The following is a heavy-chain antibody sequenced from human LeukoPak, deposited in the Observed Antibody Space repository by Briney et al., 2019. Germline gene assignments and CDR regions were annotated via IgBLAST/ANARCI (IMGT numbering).Heavy chain of an antibody. V-gene: IGHV4-4*09. CDR1: GASISSDY. J-gene: IGHJ6*03. D-gene: IGHD2-21*02. CDR3: ARHFPYCGGDCPYYYMDV. Sequence: SETLSLTCSVSGASISSDYWSWIRQPPGKGLEWIGNVYSSETTKYNPSLRSRATISGDTSKNQFSLKLSSVTAADTAVYYCARHFPYCGGDCPYYYMDVWGKGTTVTVSS. CDR2: VYSSETT.